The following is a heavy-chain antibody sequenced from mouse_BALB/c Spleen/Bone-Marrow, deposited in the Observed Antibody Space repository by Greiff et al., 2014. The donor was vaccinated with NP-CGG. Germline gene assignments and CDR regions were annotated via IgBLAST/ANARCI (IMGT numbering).Heavy chain of an antibody. V-gene: IGHV5-4*02. CDR2: ISDGGNYS. D-gene: IGHD2-10*02. CDR3: ARSRMRYGAMDY. J-gene: IGHJ4*01. Sequence: QLQQSGGGLVKPGGSLKLSCAASGFTFRDYYIFWLRQTPEKRLEWVATISDGGNYSYYPDSVKGRFTISRDNAKNNLYLQMSSLKSEDTAMYYCARSRMRYGAMDYWGQGTSVTVFS. CDR1: GFTFRDYY.